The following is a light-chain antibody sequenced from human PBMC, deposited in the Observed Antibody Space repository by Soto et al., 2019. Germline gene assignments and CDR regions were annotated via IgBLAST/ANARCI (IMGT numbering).Light chain of an antibody. CDR3: QQRHSWPRT. V-gene: IGKV3-11*01. Sequence: EIVLTQSPATLSLSPGERATLSCRASQSVGTYLDWYQQKPGQTPRLLIYNASNRATGIPARFSGSGSGTDFTLTISTLEAEDFAVYYCQQRHSWPRTFGQGTKLEIK. CDR1: QSVGTY. J-gene: IGKJ2*01. CDR2: NAS.